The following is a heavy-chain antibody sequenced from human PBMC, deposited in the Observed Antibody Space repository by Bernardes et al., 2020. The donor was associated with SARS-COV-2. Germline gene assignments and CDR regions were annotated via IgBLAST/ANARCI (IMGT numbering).Heavy chain of an antibody. CDR1: GFTFSRYS. Sequence: GGSLRLSCAASGFTFSRYSMNWVRQAPGKGLEWISFIDSSRRSIHYADSVKGRFTISRDNAKKSLYLQMNSLRGDDTAIYYCARETETYDYYGVDVWGQGTTVTVSS. J-gene: IGHJ6*02. CDR2: IDSSRRSI. CDR3: ARETETYDYYGVDV. V-gene: IGHV3-48*04.